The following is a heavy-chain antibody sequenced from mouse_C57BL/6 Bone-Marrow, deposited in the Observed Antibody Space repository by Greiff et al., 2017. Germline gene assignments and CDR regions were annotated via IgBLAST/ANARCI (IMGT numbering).Heavy chain of an antibody. J-gene: IGHJ1*03. CDR1: GNAFTNYL. CDR2: IYPGGGGT. V-gene: IGHV1-54*01. D-gene: IGHD1-1*02. CDR3: ARRTGRTDWDGDG. Sequence: QVQLQQSGAELVRPGTSVKVSCKASGNAFTNYLIEWVKQRPGQGLEWIGVIYPGGGGTNYNEKFKGKATLTADKDSSTAFMQLSSLTYEDSAVNVCARRTGRTDWDGDGWGTGATVTVAS.